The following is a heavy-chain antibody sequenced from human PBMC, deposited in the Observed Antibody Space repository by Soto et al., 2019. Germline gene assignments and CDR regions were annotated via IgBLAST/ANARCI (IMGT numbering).Heavy chain of an antibody. Sequence: EVRLVEAGGGLMQPGGSLRLSCAGSGFTVSRSYMNWVRQAPGKGLEWLSIIYSGGSTKYADSVKDRFTISRDTSKNTGYLHMDRLRAEDTAVYYCARDSPEYGTGSPLESWGQGTLVTVSS. CDR2: IYSGGST. CDR1: GFTVSRSY. D-gene: IGHD3-10*01. J-gene: IGHJ4*02. CDR3: ARDSPEYGTGSPLES. V-gene: IGHV3-53*01.